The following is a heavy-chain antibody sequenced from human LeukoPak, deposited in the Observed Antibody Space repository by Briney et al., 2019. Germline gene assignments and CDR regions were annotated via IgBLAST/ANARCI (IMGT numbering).Heavy chain of an antibody. CDR1: GGSFSGYY. V-gene: IGHV4-34*01. D-gene: IGHD2-8*01. J-gene: IGHJ4*02. CDR3: ARGTNYSFDY. CDR2: INHSGSA. Sequence: SETLSLTCAVYGGSFSGYYWSWIRQPPGKGLEWIGEINHSGSANYNPSLKSRVTISVDTSKNQFSLKLSSVTAADTAVYYCARGTNYSFDYWGQGTLVTVSS.